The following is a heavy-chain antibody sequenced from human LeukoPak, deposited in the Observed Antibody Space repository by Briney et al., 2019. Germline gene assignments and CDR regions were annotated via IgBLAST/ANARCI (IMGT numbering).Heavy chain of an antibody. CDR3: ARETYPQVGAFDI. J-gene: IGHJ3*02. V-gene: IGHV4-34*01. CDR1: GGSFSGYY. CDR2: INHSGST. D-gene: IGHD2-21*01. Sequence: PSETLSLTCAVYGGSFSGYYWSWIRQPPGKGLEWIGEINHSGSTNYNPSLKSRVTISVDTSKNQFSLKLSSVTAADTAVYYCARETYPQVGAFDIWGQGTMVTVSS.